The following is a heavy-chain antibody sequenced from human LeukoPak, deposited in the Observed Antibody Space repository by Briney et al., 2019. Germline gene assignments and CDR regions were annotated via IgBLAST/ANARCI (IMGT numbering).Heavy chain of an antibody. J-gene: IGHJ4*02. CDR3: ARGPYYYDSSGMRFDY. D-gene: IGHD3-22*01. CDR2: INPSGGST. Sequence: ASVKVSCKASGGTFTSYYMHWVRQAPGQGLEWMGIINPSGGSTSYAQKFQGRVTMTRDMSTSTVYMELSSLRSEDTAVYYCARGPYYYDSSGMRFDYWGQGTLVTVSS. CDR1: GGTFTSYY. V-gene: IGHV1-46*01.